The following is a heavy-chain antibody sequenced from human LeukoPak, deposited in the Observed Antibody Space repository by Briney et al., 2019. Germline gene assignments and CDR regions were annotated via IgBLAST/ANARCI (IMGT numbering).Heavy chain of an antibody. CDR2: IYYSGST. Sequence: SETLSLTCTVSGGSISSYYWSLIRQPPGKGLEWIGYIYYSGSTNYNPSLKSRVTVSVDTSKNQFSLKLSSVTAADTAVYYCARSRTYYDFWSGYYWSQGTLVTVSS. V-gene: IGHV4-59*01. J-gene: IGHJ4*02. D-gene: IGHD3-3*01. CDR3: ARSRTYYDFWSGYY. CDR1: GGSISSYY.